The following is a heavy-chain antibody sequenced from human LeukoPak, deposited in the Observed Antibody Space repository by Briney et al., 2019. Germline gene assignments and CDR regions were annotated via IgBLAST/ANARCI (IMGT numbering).Heavy chain of an antibody. CDR3: ARLRCGRASCSKSQFYSGLDI. J-gene: IGHJ6*02. V-gene: IGHV5-51*01. Sequence: NRGESLKISCKGSEYNFANYWIGWVRQMPGKGLEWMGVIWPGDSETEYSPPFQGRVTISAEKSINTAYLHWSSLEASNTAMYYCARLRCGRASCSKSQFYSGLDIWGQGTTVTVSS. CDR2: IWPGDSET. CDR1: EYNFANYW. D-gene: IGHD2-2*01.